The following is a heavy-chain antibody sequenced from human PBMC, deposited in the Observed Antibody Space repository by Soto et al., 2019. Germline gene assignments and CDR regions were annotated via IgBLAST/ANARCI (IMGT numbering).Heavy chain of an antibody. D-gene: IGHD3-3*01. CDR1: GCTFSSYT. J-gene: IGHJ4*02. CDR2: IIPILGIA. CDR3: AREECTLCQEPQDDY. V-gene: IGHV1-69*08. Sequence: QVQLVQSGAEVKKPGSSVKVSCKASGCTFSSYTISWVRQAPGQGLEWMGRIIPILGIANYAQKFQGRVTITADKSTSTAYMELSSLRSEDTAVYYCAREECTLCQEPQDDYWGQGTLVTVSS.